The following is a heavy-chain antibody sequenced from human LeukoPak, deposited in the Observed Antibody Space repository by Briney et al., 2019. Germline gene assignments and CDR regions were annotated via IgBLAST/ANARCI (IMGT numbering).Heavy chain of an antibody. V-gene: IGHV3-53*01. CDR1: GFTVNSDY. J-gene: IGHJ4*02. D-gene: IGHD3-22*01. CDR3: ARGKRGSSGYYYPFDY. CDR2: ICCGGST. Sequence: GRSLRLSCAASGFTVNSDYISSVRQAPGNGLEYVSVICCGGSTYYSSSVRGRFSMSRDNSRNTVYLQMNNLRAEDTGVYYCARGKRGSSGYYYPFDYWGQGTLVTVSS.